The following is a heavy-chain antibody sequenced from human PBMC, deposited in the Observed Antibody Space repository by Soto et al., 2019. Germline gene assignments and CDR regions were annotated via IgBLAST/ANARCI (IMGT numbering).Heavy chain of an antibody. D-gene: IGHD2-21*02. CDR2: IYTSGST. CDR1: GGSISSYY. CDR3: ARGIVVVTAIAEDYFDY. J-gene: IGHJ4*02. V-gene: IGHV4-4*07. Sequence: SETLSLTCTVSGGSISSYYWSWIRQPAGKGLEWIGRIYTSGSTNYNPSLKSRVTMSVDTSKSQFSLKLSSVTAADTAVYYCARGIVVVTAIAEDYFDYWGQGTLVTVSS.